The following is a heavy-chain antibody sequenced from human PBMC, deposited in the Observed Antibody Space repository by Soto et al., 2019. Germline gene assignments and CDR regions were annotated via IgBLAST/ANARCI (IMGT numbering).Heavy chain of an antibody. J-gene: IGHJ4*02. CDR3: VGGQYYFDS. CDR2: ISFDGSNK. CDR1: GFPFTTYG. V-gene: IGHV3-30*03. Sequence: QVQLVESGGGVVQPGTSLRLSCVASGFPFTTYGMHWVREGPGKGLEGVAVISFDGSNKYYADSVKGRFTISRDNSKNTLFLQMNSLRPEDTALYYCVGGQYYFDSRGQGTLVTVSS. D-gene: IGHD3-10*01.